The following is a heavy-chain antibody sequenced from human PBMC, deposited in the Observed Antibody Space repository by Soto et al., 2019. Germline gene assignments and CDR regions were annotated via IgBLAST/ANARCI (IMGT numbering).Heavy chain of an antibody. D-gene: IGHD5-12*01. CDR2: INAGNGNT. CDR3: ARAISGYVT. Sequence: QVQLVQSGAEVKKPGASVKVSCKASGITFSTYAIHWVRQAPGQRLEWMGWINAGNGNTRYSQKLPGRGPLTRETTARTAYMDLSSLSSEDTAIYYCARAISGYVTWGQGTLVTVSS. J-gene: IGHJ5*02. V-gene: IGHV1-3*01. CDR1: GITFSTYA.